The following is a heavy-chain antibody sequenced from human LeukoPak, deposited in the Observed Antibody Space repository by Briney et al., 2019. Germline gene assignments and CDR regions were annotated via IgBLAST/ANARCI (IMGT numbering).Heavy chain of an antibody. CDR3: ARLYYYDSSGYYSAFDI. CDR2: IYYSGST. D-gene: IGHD3-22*01. CDR1: GGSISSYY. Sequence: SETLSLTCTVSGGSISSYYWSWIRQPPGKGLEWIGYIYYSGSTNYNPSLKSRVTISVDTSKIQFSLKLSSVTAADTAVYYCARLYYYDSSGYYSAFDIWGQGTMVTVSS. J-gene: IGHJ3*02. V-gene: IGHV4-59*01.